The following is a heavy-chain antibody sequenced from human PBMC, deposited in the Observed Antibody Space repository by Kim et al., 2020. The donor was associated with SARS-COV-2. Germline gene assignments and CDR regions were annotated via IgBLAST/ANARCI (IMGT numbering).Heavy chain of an antibody. J-gene: IGHJ4*02. V-gene: IGHV1-46*01. D-gene: IGHD6-13*01. Sequence: AQKFQGRVTMTRDTSTSTVYMELSSLRSEDTAVYYCAREGEQLDRGPFDYWGQGTLVTVSS. CDR3: AREGEQLDRGPFDY.